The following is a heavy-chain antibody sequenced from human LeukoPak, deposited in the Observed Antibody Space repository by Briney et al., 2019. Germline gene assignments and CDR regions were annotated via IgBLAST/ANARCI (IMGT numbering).Heavy chain of an antibody. D-gene: IGHD3-9*01. CDR2: INHVGST. J-gene: IGHJ5*02. CDR1: GGSISSFY. Sequence: SETLSLTCTVSGGSISSFYWSWIRQPPGKGLEWIGEINHVGSTNYNPSLKSRVTISVDTSKNQFSLKLSSVTAADTAVYYCARPVNDILTGSQNWFDPWGHGTLVTVSS. CDR3: ARPVNDILTGSQNWFDP. V-gene: IGHV4-34*01.